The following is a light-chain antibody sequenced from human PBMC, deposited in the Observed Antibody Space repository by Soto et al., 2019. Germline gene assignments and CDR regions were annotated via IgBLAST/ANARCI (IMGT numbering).Light chain of an antibody. V-gene: IGKV3-20*01. Sequence: EIVLTQSPGTLSLSPGERATLSCRASQSVRSNYLAWYQQKPGQAPRLLIYGASDRATGIPDRFRGSGFGTDFTLTIRRLEPEDFAVYYCQQYGNSPYTFGRGTKLEIK. CDR1: QSVRSNY. CDR2: GAS. J-gene: IGKJ2*01. CDR3: QQYGNSPYT.